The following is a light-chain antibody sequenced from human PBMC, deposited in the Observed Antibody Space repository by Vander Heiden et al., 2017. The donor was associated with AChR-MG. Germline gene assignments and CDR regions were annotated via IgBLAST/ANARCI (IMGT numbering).Light chain of an antibody. V-gene: IGLV8-61*01. CDR3: VLYMGSGIFV. J-gene: IGLJ1*01. CDR2: STD. Sequence: QTVVTQEPSFSVSPGGKVTLTCGLSSGSVSVNHYPSWNQQTPGQPPRTLIYSTDIRSSGVPDRFSGSILGKKAALTITGAQADDDSDYYCVLYMGSGIFVFGTGTKVSVL. CDR1: SGSVSVNHY.